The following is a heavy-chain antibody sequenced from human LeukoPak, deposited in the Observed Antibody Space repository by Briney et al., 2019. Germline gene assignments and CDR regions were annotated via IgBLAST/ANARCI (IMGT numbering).Heavy chain of an antibody. D-gene: IGHD2-21*02. CDR1: SGSISTSNYY. V-gene: IGHV4-39*07. Sequence: PSETLSLTCTVSSGSISTSNYYWGWVRQPPGKALEWIGNIFYSGSTYYSPSLKSRVTISLDTSRNQFSLKLSSVTAADTAVYYCARGLPRRLVTATFDDYWGQGTLVTVSS. CDR2: IFYSGST. CDR3: ARGLPRRLVTATFDDY. J-gene: IGHJ4*02.